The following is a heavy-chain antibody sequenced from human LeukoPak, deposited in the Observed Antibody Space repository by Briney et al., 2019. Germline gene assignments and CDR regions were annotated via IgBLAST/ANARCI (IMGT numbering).Heavy chain of an antibody. D-gene: IGHD3-22*01. CDR1: GITLSNYG. CDR2: ISDSGGST. Sequence: GRSLRLSCAVSGITLSNYGMSWVRQAPKKGLEWVAGISDSGGSTNYADSVKGRFTISRDNPKNTLYLQMNSLRAEDTAVYFCAKRGVVIRVILVGFHKEAYYFDSWGQGALVTVSS. V-gene: IGHV3-23*01. J-gene: IGHJ4*02. CDR3: AKRGVVIRVILVGFHKEAYYFDS.